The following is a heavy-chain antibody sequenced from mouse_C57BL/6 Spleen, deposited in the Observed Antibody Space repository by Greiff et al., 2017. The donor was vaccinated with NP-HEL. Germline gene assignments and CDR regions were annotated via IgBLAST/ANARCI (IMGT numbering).Heavy chain of an antibody. CDR2: IYPGSGNT. J-gene: IGHJ2*01. V-gene: IGHV1-76*01. CDR1: GYTFTDYY. D-gene: IGHD2-1*01. Sequence: QVQLKESGAELVRPGASVKLSCKASGYTFTDYYINWVKQRPGQGLEWIARIYPGSGNTYYNEKFKGKATLTAEKSSSTAYMQLSSLTSEDSAVYFCAKGIYYGKDYLDYWGQGTTLTVSS. CDR3: AKGIYYGKDYLDY.